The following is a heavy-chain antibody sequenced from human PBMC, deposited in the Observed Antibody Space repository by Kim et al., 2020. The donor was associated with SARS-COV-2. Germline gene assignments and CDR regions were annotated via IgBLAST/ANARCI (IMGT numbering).Heavy chain of an antibody. J-gene: IGHJ6*02. Sequence: GGSLRLSCAASGFTFSSYGMHWVRQAPGKGLEWVAVIWYDGSNKYYADSVKGRFTISRDNSKNTLYLQMNSLRAEDTAVYYCARLMVVGATPFLDYYYGMDVWGQGTTVTVSS. D-gene: IGHD1-26*01. CDR1: GFTFSSYG. CDR2: IWYDGSNK. CDR3: ARLMVVGATPFLDYYYGMDV. V-gene: IGHV3-33*01.